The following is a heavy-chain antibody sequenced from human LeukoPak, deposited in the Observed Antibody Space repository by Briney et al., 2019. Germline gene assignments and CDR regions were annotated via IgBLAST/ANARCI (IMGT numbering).Heavy chain of an antibody. Sequence: SETLSLTCTVSGGSISSYYWSWIRQPPGKGLEWIGYIYYSGNTNYNPSLKSRVTISVDTSKNQFSLKLSSVTAADTAVYYCARYSGSPDIVLMVYALDAFDIWGQGTMVTVSS. V-gene: IGHV4-59*01. CDR3: ARYSGSPDIVLMVYALDAFDI. D-gene: IGHD2-8*01. CDR2: IYYSGNT. CDR1: GGSISSYY. J-gene: IGHJ3*02.